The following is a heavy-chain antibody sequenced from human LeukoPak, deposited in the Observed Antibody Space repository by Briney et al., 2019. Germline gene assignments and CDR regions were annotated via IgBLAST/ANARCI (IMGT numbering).Heavy chain of an antibody. D-gene: IGHD6-19*01. CDR2: ISGSGGST. CDR3: TRITVVAGNTYLADY. Sequence: PGGSLRLSCAASGFTFSSYAMSWVRQAPGKGLEWVSAISGSGGSTYYADSVKGRFTISRDNSKNTLYLQMNSLRAEDTAVYYCTRITVVAGNTYLADYWGQGTLVTVSS. J-gene: IGHJ4*02. V-gene: IGHV3-23*01. CDR1: GFTFSSYA.